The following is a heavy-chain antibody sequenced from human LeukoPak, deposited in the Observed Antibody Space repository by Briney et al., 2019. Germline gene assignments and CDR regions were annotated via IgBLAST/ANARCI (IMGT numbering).Heavy chain of an antibody. CDR2: ISWSSGNI. D-gene: IGHD1-26*01. CDR3: TKGQDGSYYRRYYDY. J-gene: IGHJ4*02. V-gene: IGHV3-9*01. CDR1: GFTFDDYA. Sequence: PGGSLRLSGAASGFTFDDYAMHWVRQAPGKGLEWVSGISWSSGNIGYADSVKGRFTISRDNAKNSLYLQMNSLGPEDTALYYCTKGQDGSYYRRYYDYWGQGTLVTVSS.